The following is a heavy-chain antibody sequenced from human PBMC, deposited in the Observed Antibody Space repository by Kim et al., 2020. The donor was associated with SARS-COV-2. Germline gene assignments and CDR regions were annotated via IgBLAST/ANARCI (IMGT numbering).Heavy chain of an antibody. Sequence: GSTYYTPSLKSQVTISVDTSKNQFSLKLSSVTAADTAVYYCAGHRNYFDYWGQGTLVTVSS. J-gene: IGHJ4*02. V-gene: IGHV4-39*01. CDR2: GST. CDR3: AGHRNYFDY.